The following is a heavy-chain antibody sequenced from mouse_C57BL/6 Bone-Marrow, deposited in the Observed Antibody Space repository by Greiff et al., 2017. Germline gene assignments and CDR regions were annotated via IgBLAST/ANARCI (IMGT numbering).Heavy chain of an antibody. Sequence: EVKLVESGGGLVQPGGSLKLSCAASGFTFSDYGMAWVRQAPRKGPAWVAFISNLAYSIYYADTVTGRFTISRENAKNTLYREMSSLRSEDTAMYYCARQGQLRRTWFAYWGQGTLVTVSA. J-gene: IGHJ3*01. V-gene: IGHV5-15*01. CDR1: GFTFSDYG. CDR2: ISNLAYSI. D-gene: IGHD3-2*02. CDR3: ARQGQLRRTWFAY.